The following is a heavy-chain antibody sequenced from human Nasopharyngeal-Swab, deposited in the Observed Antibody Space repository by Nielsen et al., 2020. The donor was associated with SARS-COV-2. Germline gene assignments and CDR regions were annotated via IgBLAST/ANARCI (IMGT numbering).Heavy chain of an antibody. Sequence: GEPLKISCAVSGVTVSTNYMYWVRQAPGKGLEWVSVMYSGGNTFYADSVKDRFIISRDKSKNTLDLQMNRLRAEDTAVYYCARDIEGGRGLRYWGQGTLVTVSS. V-gene: IGHV3-66*01. J-gene: IGHJ4*02. CDR2: MYSGGNT. D-gene: IGHD2-15*01. CDR1: GVTVSTNY. CDR3: ARDIEGGRGLRY.